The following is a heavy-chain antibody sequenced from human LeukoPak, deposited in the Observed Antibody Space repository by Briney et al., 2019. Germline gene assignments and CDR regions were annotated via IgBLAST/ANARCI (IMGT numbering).Heavy chain of an antibody. CDR1: GFTFSSYE. CDR2: ISSSGSTI. J-gene: IGHJ6*03. CDR3: ARDNSGYSYGSDYYYMDV. D-gene: IGHD5-18*01. Sequence: PGGSLRLSCAASGFTFSSYEMNWVRQAPGKGLEWVSYISSSGSTIYYADSVKGRFTISRDNAKNSLYLQMNSLRAEDTAVYYCARDNSGYSYGSDYYYMDVWGKGTTVTISS. V-gene: IGHV3-48*03.